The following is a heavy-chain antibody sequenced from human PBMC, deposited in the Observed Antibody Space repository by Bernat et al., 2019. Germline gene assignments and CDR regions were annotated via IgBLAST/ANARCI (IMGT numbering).Heavy chain of an antibody. CDR3: ARGGTAAGTRVVAFDI. J-gene: IGHJ3*02. CDR2: IWYDGSNK. D-gene: IGHD6-13*01. V-gene: IGHV3-33*01. CDR1: GFTFSSYG. Sequence: QVQLVESGGGVVQPGRSLRLSCAASGFTFSSYGMHWGRQAPGTGPEWVAVIWYDGSNKSYAASVEGRFTISRDNSKNTLYLQMNSLRAEDTAVYYCARGGTAAGTRVVAFDIWGQGTMVTVSS.